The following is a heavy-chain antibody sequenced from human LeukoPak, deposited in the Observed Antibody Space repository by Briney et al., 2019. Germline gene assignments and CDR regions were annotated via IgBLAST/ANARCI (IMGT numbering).Heavy chain of an antibody. J-gene: IGHJ4*02. D-gene: IGHD3-10*01. CDR1: GFTFSSYG. CDR2: ISGSGRST. Sequence: GGSLRLSCAASGFTFSSYGMSWVRQAPGKGLEWVSVISGSGRSTYYADSVKGRFTISRDNSKNTLYLQMNSLRAEDTAVYYCASSPYMVRGVTWGQGTLVTVSS. V-gene: IGHV3-23*01. CDR3: ASSPYMVRGVT.